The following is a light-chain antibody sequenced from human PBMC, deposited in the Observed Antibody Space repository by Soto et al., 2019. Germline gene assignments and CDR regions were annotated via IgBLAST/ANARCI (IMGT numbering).Light chain of an antibody. J-gene: IGKJ5*01. CDR2: GAS. CDR1: QSVSSSY. CDR3: QQYGSSST. V-gene: IGKV3-20*01. Sequence: EIVLTQSPGTLSLSPGERATHSCRASQSVSSSYLAWYQQKPGQAPRLLIYGASSRPTGIPDRFSGSGSGTDFTLTISRLEPEDFAVYYCQQYGSSSTFGQGTRLEIK.